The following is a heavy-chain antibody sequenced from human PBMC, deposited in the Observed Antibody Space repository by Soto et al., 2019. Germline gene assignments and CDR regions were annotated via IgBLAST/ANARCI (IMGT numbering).Heavy chain of an antibody. V-gene: IGHV3-23*01. CDR2: ISSGGDLT. CDR1: GFMFSSHG. Sequence: EVQLLESGGDLVQPGGSLRVSCAASGFMFSSHGMSWVRQAPGKGLEWVSSISSGGDLTYYADSVKGRFTVSRDNLKNTLSFQMDSLRAEDTATYYCAKIGQIGNWFFDYCGQGTLVTVSS. CDR3: AKIGQIGNWFFDY. J-gene: IGHJ4*02. D-gene: IGHD1-1*01.